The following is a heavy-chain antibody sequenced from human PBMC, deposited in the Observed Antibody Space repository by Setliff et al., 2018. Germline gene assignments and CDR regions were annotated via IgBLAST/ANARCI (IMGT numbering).Heavy chain of an antibody. V-gene: IGHV3-73*01. CDR1: GFTFSGSA. CDR2: IRSKANNYAT. CDR3: IRDTHMSGAYYFDY. Sequence: PGGSLRLSCAASGFTFSGSAMHWVRQASGKGLEWVGRIRSKANNYATAYAASLKGRFTISRDASKNSLFLQMNSLKTEDTAVYYCIRDTHMSGAYYFDYWGQGTLVTVSS. J-gene: IGHJ4*02. D-gene: IGHD1-26*01.